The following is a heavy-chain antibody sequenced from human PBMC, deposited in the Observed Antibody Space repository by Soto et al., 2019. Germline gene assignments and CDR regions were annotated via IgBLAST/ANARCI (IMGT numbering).Heavy chain of an antibody. CDR1: GGSVTSENYF. V-gene: IGHV4-61*01. CDR3: ARDRGFGSGSYGLDF. J-gene: IGHJ4*02. Sequence: QVQLQESGPGLVKPSETLSLTCIVCGGSVTSENYFWTWIRQAPGKPLEWIGYISYSGGTDYNASLKSRVTISLDKSKNQFALNLSSVTAADAAVYYCARDRGFGSGSYGLDFWGPGTLVTVSS. D-gene: IGHD3-10*01. CDR2: ISYSGGT.